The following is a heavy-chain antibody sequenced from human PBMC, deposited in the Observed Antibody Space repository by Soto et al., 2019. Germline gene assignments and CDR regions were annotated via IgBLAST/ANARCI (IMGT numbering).Heavy chain of an antibody. CDR3: ASDLSGRADV. CDR2: MNEDGGTT. D-gene: IGHD3-10*01. V-gene: IGHV3-74*01. J-gene: IGHJ6*02. Sequence: GGSLRLSCAASGFTFSSYWMHWVRQAPGKGLVWVSRMNEDGGTTDYADSVKGRFAISRDNAKNTLYLQMNSLRVEDTAVYYCASDLSGRADVWGQGTTVTVSS. CDR1: GFTFSSYW.